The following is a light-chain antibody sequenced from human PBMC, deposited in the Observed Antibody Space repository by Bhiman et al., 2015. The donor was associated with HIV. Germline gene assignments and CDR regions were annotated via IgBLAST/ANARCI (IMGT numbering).Light chain of an antibody. Sequence: SYVVTQPPSVSVAPGKTARLTCGGNNIGTKSVHWYQQKPGQAPVLVIHYDSDRPSGIPERFSGFNSGNTATLTINRVEAGDEADYYCQVSDTSRDQCVVFGGGTKLTVL. V-gene: IGLV3-21*04. CDR1: NIGTKS. J-gene: IGLJ2*01. CDR3: QVSDTSRDQCVV. CDR2: YDS.